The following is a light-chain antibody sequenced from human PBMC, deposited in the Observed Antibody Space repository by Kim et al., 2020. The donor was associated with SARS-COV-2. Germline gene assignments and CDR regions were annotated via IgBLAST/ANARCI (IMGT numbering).Light chain of an antibody. CDR2: DVT. Sequence: QSALTQPASVSGSPGQSITISCTGTSSDVGGYDYVSWYQQHPGKVPKLMIYDVTKRPSGVSNRFSGSKSGNTASLTISGLQAEDEADYHCSSYTRSGTGVFGGGTQLTVL. CDR3: SSYTRSGTGV. J-gene: IGLJ3*02. V-gene: IGLV2-14*03. CDR1: SSDVGGYDY.